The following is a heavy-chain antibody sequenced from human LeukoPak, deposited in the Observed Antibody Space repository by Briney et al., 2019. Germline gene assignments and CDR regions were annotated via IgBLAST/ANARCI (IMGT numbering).Heavy chain of an antibody. D-gene: IGHD1-26*01. CDR1: GYSFTSYC. V-gene: IGHV5-51*01. CDR2: IYPGDSGP. J-gene: IGHJ3*01. CDR3: GMSGDRVPLQDDVFDV. Sequence: GESLKISCKVSGYSFTSYCIGWVRQMPGKGLEWMGIIYPGDSGPTYSPSFQGQVTISVDKSIGTAYLQWSSLQASDTAMYYCGMSGDRVPLQDDVFDVWGQGTMVTVST.